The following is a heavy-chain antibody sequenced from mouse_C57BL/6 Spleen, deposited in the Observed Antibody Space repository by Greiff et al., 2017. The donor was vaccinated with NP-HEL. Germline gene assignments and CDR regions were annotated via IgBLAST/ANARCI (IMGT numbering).Heavy chain of an antibody. Sequence: AQLQQSGPELVKPGASVKISCKASGYSFTGYYMHWVKQSHGNILDWIGYIYPYNGVSSYNQKFKGKATLTVDKSSSTAYMELRSLTSEDSAVYYCARGYYGSSLAWFAYWGQGTLVTVSA. J-gene: IGHJ3*01. D-gene: IGHD1-1*01. CDR1: GYSFTGYY. CDR2: IYPYNGVS. V-gene: IGHV1-31*01. CDR3: ARGYYGSSLAWFAY.